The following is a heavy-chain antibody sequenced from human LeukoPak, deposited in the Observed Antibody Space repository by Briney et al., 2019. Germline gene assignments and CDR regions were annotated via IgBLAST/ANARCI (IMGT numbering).Heavy chain of an antibody. CDR3: ASGDYGDPPLNY. CDR1: GYTFTGYF. CDR2: INPNTGGT. Sequence: ASVKVSCKASGYTFTGYFVHWVRQAPGQGLQWMGWINPNTGGTNYQGRVTMTRDTSISTAYMELSRLRSDDTAVYYCASGDYGDPPLNYWGQGTLVTVSS. J-gene: IGHJ4*02. V-gene: IGHV1-2*02. D-gene: IGHD4/OR15-4a*01.